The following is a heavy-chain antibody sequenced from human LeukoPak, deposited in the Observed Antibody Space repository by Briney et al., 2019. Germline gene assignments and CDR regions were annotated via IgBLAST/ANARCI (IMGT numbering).Heavy chain of an antibody. CDR2: IYYSGST. CDR3: ARASIQLWYAFDI. V-gene: IGHV4-59*01. CDR1: GGSISSYY. J-gene: IGHJ3*02. D-gene: IGHD5-18*01. Sequence: SETLSLTCTVSGGSISSYYWSWIRQPPGKGLEWIGYIYYSGSTNYNPSLKSRVTISVDTSKNQFSLKLSSVTAADTAVYYCARASIQLWYAFDIWGQGTMVTVSS.